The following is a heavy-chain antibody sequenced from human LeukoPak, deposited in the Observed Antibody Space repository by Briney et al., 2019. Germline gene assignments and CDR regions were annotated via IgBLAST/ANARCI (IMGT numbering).Heavy chain of an antibody. V-gene: IGHV1-69*13. D-gene: IGHD4-17*01. J-gene: IGHJ4*02. CDR2: IIPIFGTA. CDR3: APTPDYGDYYAIGY. Sequence: SVKVSCKASGGTFSSYAVSWVRQAPGQGLEWMGGIIPIFGTANYAQKFQSRVTSTADESTSTAYMELSSLRSEDTAVYYCAPTPDYGDYYAIGYWGQGTLVTVSS. CDR1: GGTFSSYA.